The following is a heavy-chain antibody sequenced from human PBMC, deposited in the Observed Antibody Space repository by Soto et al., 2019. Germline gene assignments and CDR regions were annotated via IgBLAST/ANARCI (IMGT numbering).Heavy chain of an antibody. V-gene: IGHV4-59*08. CDR3: ARRYGSSIDI. CDR1: GGSISSYY. J-gene: IGHJ3*02. CDR2: IYYSGST. Sequence: QVQLQESGPGLVKPSETLSLTCTVSGGSISSYYWSWIRQPPGKGLEWIGYIYYSGSTNYNPSLXRXAXIXXDTSKNQVSLKLSSVTAADTAVYYCARRYGSSIDIWGQGTKVTVSS. D-gene: IGHD3-10*01.